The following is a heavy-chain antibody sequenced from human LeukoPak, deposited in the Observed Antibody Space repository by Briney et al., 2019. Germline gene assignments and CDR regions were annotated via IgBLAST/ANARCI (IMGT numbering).Heavy chain of an antibody. V-gene: IGHV4-39*07. CDR3: ARGSSGWSESYFDY. J-gene: IGHJ4*02. D-gene: IGHD6-19*01. Sequence: SETLSLTCSVSGGSISSSSYYWGWIRQPPGKGLDWIGSIYYSGSTYYNPSLKSRVTISVDTSKNQFSLKLSSVTAADTAVYYCARGSSGWSESYFDYWGQGTLVTVSS. CDR2: IYYSGST. CDR1: GGSISSSSYY.